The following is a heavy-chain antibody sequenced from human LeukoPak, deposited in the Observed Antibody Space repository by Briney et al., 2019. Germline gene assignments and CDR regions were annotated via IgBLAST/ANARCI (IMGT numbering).Heavy chain of an antibody. V-gene: IGHV5-51*01. Sequence: GESLKISRKGSGYSFTSYWIGWVRQLPGKGLEWMGIIYPGDSDTRYSPSFQGQVTISADKSISTAYLQWSSLKASDTAMYYCARGNYDILTGYYTGHNDAFDIWGQGTMVTVSS. CDR3: ARGNYDILTGYYTGHNDAFDI. CDR1: GYSFTSYW. CDR2: IYPGDSDT. D-gene: IGHD3-9*01. J-gene: IGHJ3*02.